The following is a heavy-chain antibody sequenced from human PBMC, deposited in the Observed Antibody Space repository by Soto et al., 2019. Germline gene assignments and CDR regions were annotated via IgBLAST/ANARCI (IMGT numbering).Heavy chain of an antibody. D-gene: IGHD1-26*01. V-gene: IGHV3-74*01. CDR1: GFIFSSYW. CDR2: ITTDGGTT. Sequence: EVHLEESGGDLVQPGGSLRLSCTASGFIFSSYWMHWVRQAPGKGLVWVSRITTDGGTTTYAESVKGRFTISRDNARNTRYLQMNSLRPEDTALYYCGRVGSGSYSWRDPWGQGTLVTVSS. CDR3: GRVGSGSYSWRDP. J-gene: IGHJ5*02.